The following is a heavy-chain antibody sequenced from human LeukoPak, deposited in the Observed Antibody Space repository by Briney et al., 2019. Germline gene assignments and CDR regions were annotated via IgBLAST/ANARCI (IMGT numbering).Heavy chain of an antibody. D-gene: IGHD3-22*01. Sequence: GGSLRLSCAASGFTFSSYSMNWVRQAPGKGLEWISYITSSSSIIYYGDSVKGRFTVSRDNAKNSLYLQMNSLRAEDTAVYYCARPYYDSSGYLPDYYYGMDVWGQGTTVTVSS. CDR3: ARPYYDSSGYLPDYYYGMDV. J-gene: IGHJ6*02. CDR2: ITSSSSII. CDR1: GFTFSSYS. V-gene: IGHV3-48*01.